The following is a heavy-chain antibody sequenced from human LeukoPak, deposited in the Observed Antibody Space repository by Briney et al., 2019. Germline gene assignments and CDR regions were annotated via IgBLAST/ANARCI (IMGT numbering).Heavy chain of an antibody. J-gene: IGHJ4*02. Sequence: GGSLRLSCAASGFTFSNYDMHWVRQAPGKGLEGVAFIRYDGRKKYYAYAVKGRFTISRDSSKNTLYLQMNSLRAADTAVYHCAKIGGSGWYADYWGQGTLVTVSS. CDR1: GFTFSNYD. CDR2: IRYDGRKK. CDR3: AKIGGSGWYADY. D-gene: IGHD6-19*01. V-gene: IGHV3-30*02.